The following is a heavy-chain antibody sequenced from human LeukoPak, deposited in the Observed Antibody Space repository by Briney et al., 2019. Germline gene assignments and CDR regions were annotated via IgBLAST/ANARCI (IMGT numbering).Heavy chain of an antibody. D-gene: IGHD3-16*01. CDR1: GYTFTSYG. CDR2: ISAYNGNT. CDR3: ARGILETRIMITFGGVDDAFDI. Sequence: GASVKVSCKASGYTFTSYGISWMRQAPGHGLEWMGWISAYNGNTNYAPKLQGRVTMTTDTSTSTAYMELRSLRSDDTAVYYCARGILETRIMITFGGVDDAFDIWGQGTMVTVSS. V-gene: IGHV1-18*01. J-gene: IGHJ3*02.